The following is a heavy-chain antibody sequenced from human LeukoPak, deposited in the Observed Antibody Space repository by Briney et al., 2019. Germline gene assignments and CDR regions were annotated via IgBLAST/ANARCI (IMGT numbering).Heavy chain of an antibody. CDR2: IYYSGST. J-gene: IGHJ4*02. V-gene: IGHV4-39*07. D-gene: IGHD2-8*01. CDR1: GGSISSSSYY. CDR3: ARESCTNGVCLIDY. Sequence: PSETLSLTCTVSGGSISSSSYYWGWIRQPPGKGLEWIGSIYYSGSTYYNPSLKSRVTISVDTSKNQFSLKLSSVTAADMAVYYCARESCTNGVCLIDYWGQGTLVTVSS.